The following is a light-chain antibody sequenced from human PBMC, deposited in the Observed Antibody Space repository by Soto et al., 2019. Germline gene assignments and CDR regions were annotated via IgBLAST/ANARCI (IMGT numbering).Light chain of an antibody. Sequence: DIQMTQSPSTLSASVGDRVTITCRASQSIRSWLAWYQQKPGKAPNLLIYDASSLESGVPSRFSGSGSGTEFTLTISSLQPDDFATYYCQQYNSYSPLTFGGGTKVDIK. J-gene: IGKJ4*01. CDR2: DAS. CDR1: QSIRSW. CDR3: QQYNSYSPLT. V-gene: IGKV1-5*01.